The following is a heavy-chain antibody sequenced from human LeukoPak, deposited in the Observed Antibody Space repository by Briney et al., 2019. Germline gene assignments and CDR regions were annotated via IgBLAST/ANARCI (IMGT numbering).Heavy chain of an antibody. CDR3: AKNYYGSGTMGGY. D-gene: IGHD3-10*01. Sequence: GGSLRLSCAASGFPFSSFTMTWLRESPGKGLEWVSTIGGSGASTYYAGSVKGRFTISRDNSKNTLSLQMNSLRAEDSAIYYCAKNYYGSGTMGGYWGQGTLVTVSS. J-gene: IGHJ4*02. V-gene: IGHV3-23*01. CDR1: GFPFSSFT. CDR2: IGGSGAST.